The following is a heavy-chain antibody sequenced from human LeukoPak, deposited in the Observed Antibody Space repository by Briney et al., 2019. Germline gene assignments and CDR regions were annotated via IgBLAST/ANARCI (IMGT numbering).Heavy chain of an antibody. CDR2: INPNSGGT. J-gene: IGHJ4*02. Sequence: ASVKVSCKASGHTFTAYYIHWVRQAPGQGLEWMGSINPNSGGTNYAQKFQGRVTMTRDTSISTAYMELSKLTSDDTAVYYCARDKGTLGGDSWGPGTLVTVSS. D-gene: IGHD3-16*01. V-gene: IGHV1-2*02. CDR1: GHTFTAYY. CDR3: ARDKGTLGGDS.